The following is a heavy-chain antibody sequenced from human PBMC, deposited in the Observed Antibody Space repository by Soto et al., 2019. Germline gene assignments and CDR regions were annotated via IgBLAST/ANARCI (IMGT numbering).Heavy chain of an antibody. J-gene: IGHJ4*02. CDR2: IYYSGST. CDR3: ARQTPGTYGGYSDS. D-gene: IGHD5-18*01. CDR1: GGSISSSSYY. V-gene: IGHV4-39*01. Sequence: PSETLSLTCTVSGGSISSSSYYWGWIRQPPGKGLEWIGSIYYSGSTYYNPSLKSRVTISVDTSKNQFSLRLNSVTAADTAVYYCARQTPGTYGGYSDSWGLGTLVTVSS.